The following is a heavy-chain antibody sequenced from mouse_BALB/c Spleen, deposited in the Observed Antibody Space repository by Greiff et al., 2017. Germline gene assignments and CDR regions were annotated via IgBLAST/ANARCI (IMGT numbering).Heavy chain of an antibody. J-gene: IGHJ3*01. CDR3: ARYYDYDAWFAY. Sequence: DVHLVESGGGLVKPGGSLKLSCAASGFAFSSYDMSWVRQTPEKRLEWVAYISSGGGSTYYPDTVKGRFTISRDNAKNTLYLQMSSLKSEDTAMYYCARYYDYDAWFAYWGQGTLVTVSA. V-gene: IGHV5-12-1*01. CDR1: GFAFSSYD. CDR2: ISSGGGST. D-gene: IGHD2-4*01.